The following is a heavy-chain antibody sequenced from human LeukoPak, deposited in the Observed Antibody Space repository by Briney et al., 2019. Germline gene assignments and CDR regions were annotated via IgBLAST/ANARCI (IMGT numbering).Heavy chain of an antibody. Sequence: PGGSLRLSRAASGFTFSSYVMSWVRQAPGKGLEWVSGISGSGTNTYYADSVKGRFTISRDNSKSTLYLQVDSLRVDDTAVYYCAIGPRQKRGLSTYWGQGTLVTVSS. CDR1: GFTFSSYV. CDR3: AIGPRQKRGLSTY. V-gene: IGHV3-23*01. D-gene: IGHD3/OR15-3a*01. J-gene: IGHJ4*02. CDR2: ISGSGTNT.